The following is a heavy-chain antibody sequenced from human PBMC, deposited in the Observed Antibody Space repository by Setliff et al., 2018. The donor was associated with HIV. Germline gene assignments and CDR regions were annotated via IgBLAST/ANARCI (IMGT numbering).Heavy chain of an antibody. CDR2: INHSGSI. CDR1: GGSFSDYY. D-gene: IGHD5-12*01. CDR3: ARGRYSSTRRNWFDP. J-gene: IGHJ5*02. V-gene: IGHV4-34*01. Sequence: PSETLSLTCAVYGGSFSDYYWTWIRQPPGKGLEWIGEINHSGSINYNPSLKSRVTMSVDTSKNQVSLKLSSVTAADTAVYYCARGRYSSTRRNWFDPWGQGTLVTVSS.